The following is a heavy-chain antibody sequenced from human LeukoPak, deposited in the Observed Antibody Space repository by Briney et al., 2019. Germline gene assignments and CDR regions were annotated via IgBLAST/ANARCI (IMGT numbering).Heavy chain of an antibody. V-gene: IGHV1-69*13. CDR3: AGVPCSSTSCSYWYFDL. CDR1: GYTFTSYG. Sequence: SVKVSCKASGYTFTSYGISWVRQAPGQGLEWMGGIIPIFGTANYAQKFQGRVTITADESTSTAYMELSSLRSEDTAVYYCAGVPCSSTSCSYWYFDLWGRGTLVTVSS. CDR2: IIPIFGTA. D-gene: IGHD2-2*01. J-gene: IGHJ2*01.